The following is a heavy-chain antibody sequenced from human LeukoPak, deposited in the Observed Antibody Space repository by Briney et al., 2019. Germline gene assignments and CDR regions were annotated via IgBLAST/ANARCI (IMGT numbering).Heavy chain of an antibody. D-gene: IGHD1-14*01. CDR1: GFTFSSYA. J-gene: IGHJ3*02. CDR3: AKDGAGTPGHAFDI. Sequence: GGSLRLSCAASGFTFSSYAMSWVRQAPGKGLEWVSTISGSGGSTYYADSVKGRFTISRDNSKNTLYLQMNSLRVGDTAVYYCAKDGAGTPGHAFDIWGQGTMVTVSS. CDR2: ISGSGGST. V-gene: IGHV3-23*01.